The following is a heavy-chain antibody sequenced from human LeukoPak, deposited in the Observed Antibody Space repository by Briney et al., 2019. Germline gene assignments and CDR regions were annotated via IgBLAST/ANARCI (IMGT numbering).Heavy chain of an antibody. J-gene: IGHJ3*02. D-gene: IGHD1-20*01. CDR1: GGTFSSYA. CDR2: IIPIFGTA. V-gene: IGHV1-69*13. CDR3: ARDVTGGNAFDI. Sequence: SVKVSCKASGGTFSSYAISWVRQAPGQGLEWMGGIIPIFGTANYAQKFQGRVTITADESTSTAYMELSSLRSEDTAVYYCARDVTGGNAFDIWGQGTMVTVSS.